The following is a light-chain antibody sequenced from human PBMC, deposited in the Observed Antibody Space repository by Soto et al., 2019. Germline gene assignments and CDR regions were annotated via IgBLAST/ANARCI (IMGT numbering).Light chain of an antibody. CDR3: QHYNNWPRT. J-gene: IGKJ1*01. V-gene: IGKV3-15*01. CDR2: GAS. CDR1: PSVISN. Sequence: IVMAQSPATLSVSSGERGTPSCRARPSVISNFAWYQQKPGPAPRLLIYGASARATGIPARFSGSGSGTEFTLTISSLQSEDFAVYYCQHYNNWPRTFGQGTKVEIK.